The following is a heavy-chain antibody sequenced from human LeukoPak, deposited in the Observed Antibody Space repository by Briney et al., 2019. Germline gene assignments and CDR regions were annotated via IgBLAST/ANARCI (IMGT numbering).Heavy chain of an antibody. CDR3: TRARMWGQLLVIGPGDY. Sequence: GGSLRLSCTASGFTFGDYAMSWVRQAPGKGLEWVGFIRSKAYGGTTEYAASVKGRFTISRDDSKSIAYLQMNSLKTEDTAVYYCTRARMWGQLLVIGPGDYWGQGTLVTVSS. J-gene: IGHJ4*02. D-gene: IGHD6-19*01. CDR2: IRSKAYGGTT. CDR1: GFTFGDYA. V-gene: IGHV3-49*04.